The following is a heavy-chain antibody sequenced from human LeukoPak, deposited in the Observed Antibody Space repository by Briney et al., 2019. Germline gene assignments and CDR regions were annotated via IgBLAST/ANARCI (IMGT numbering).Heavy chain of an antibody. CDR3: ARGWTAMAPLDY. CDR2: IYYSGST. V-gene: IGHV4-31*03. J-gene: IGHJ4*02. CDR1: GVSVSSGTYY. Sequence: SETLSLTCTVSGVSVSSGTYYWSWIRQHPGKGLEWIGYIYYSGSTYYNPSLKSRVTISVDTSKNQFSLKLSSVTAADTAVYYCARGWTAMAPLDYWGQGTLVTVSS. D-gene: IGHD5-18*01.